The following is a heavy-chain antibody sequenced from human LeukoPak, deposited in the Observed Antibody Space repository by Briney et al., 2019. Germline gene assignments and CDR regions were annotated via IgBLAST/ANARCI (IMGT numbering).Heavy chain of an antibody. J-gene: IGHJ5*02. V-gene: IGHV4-59*08. CDR3: ARRAAYCSGGSCYSGWFDP. CDR1: GGSISSYY. CDR2: INHSGST. Sequence: PSETLSLTCTVSGGSISSYYWTWIRQPPGKGLDWIGYINHSGSTNYNPSLKSRVTISVDTSKNQFSLKLSSVTAADTAVYYCARRAAYCSGGSCYSGWFDPWGQGTLVTVSS. D-gene: IGHD2-15*01.